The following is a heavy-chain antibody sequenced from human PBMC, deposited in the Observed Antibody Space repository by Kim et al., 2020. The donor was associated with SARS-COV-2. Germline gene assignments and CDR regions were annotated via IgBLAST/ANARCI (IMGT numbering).Heavy chain of an antibody. J-gene: IGHJ4*02. CDR3: AKDIFEGVGLDY. Sequence: GYAGSVKGRLTISRDNAKNSLYLQMNSLRAEDTALYYCAKDIFEGVGLDYWGQGTLVTVSS. V-gene: IGHV3-9*01. D-gene: IGHD2-21*01.